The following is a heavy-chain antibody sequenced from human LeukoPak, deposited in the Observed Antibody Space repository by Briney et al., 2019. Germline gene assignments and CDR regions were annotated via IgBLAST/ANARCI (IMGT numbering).Heavy chain of an antibody. D-gene: IGHD5-18*01. Sequence: SETLSLTCAVYGGSFSGYYWSWIRQPPGKGLEWIGYIYYSGSTYYNPSLKSRVTISVDTSKNQFSLKLNSVTAADTAVYYCAREGYSYGYQFYFQHWGQGTLVTVSS. V-gene: IGHV4-30-4*01. CDR3: AREGYSYGYQFYFQH. CDR1: GGSFSGYY. J-gene: IGHJ1*01. CDR2: IYYSGST.